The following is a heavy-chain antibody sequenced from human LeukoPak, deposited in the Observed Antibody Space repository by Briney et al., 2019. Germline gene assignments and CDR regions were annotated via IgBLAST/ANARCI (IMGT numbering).Heavy chain of an antibody. CDR3: ARVAVGGNWFDT. V-gene: IGHV3-20*04. CDR1: GFTFNDYG. CDR2: LNWNGSAT. J-gene: IGHJ5*02. D-gene: IGHD6-19*01. Sequence: GESLKISCATSGFTFNDYGMSWVRQAPGKGLEWVSGLNWNGSATTYADSVKGRFTTSRDNTENSLYLQINSLRAEDTAFYYCARVAVGGNWFDTWGQGTLVTVSS.